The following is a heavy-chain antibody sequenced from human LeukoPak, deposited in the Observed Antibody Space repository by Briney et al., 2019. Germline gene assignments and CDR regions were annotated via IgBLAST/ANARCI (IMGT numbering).Heavy chain of an antibody. CDR1: GFTVSSNY. J-gene: IGHJ4*02. CDR3: AKGVGYCSGGSCQQFDY. CDR2: IYSGGST. V-gene: IGHV3-53*01. Sequence: GGSLRLSCAASGFTVSSNYMSWVRQAPGKGLEWVSVIYSGGSTYYADSVKGRFTLSRDNSKNTLYLQMNSLRAEDTAVYYCAKGVGYCSGGSCQQFDYWGQGTLVTVSS. D-gene: IGHD2-15*01.